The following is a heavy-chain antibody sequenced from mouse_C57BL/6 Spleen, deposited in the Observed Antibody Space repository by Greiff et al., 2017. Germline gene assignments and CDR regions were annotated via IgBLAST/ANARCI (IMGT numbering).Heavy chain of an antibody. V-gene: IGHV1-72*01. CDR1: GYTFTSYW. D-gene: IGHD1-1*01. J-gene: IGHJ4*01. CDR3: ARSGASSSYDYYAMDY. Sequence: QVQLKQPEAELVKPGASVKLSCKASGYTFTSYWMHWVKQRPGRGLEWIGRIDPNRGGTKYNEKFKSKATLTVDKPSSTAYMQLSSLTSEDSAVYYCARSGASSSYDYYAMDYWGQGTSVTVSS. CDR2: IDPNRGGT.